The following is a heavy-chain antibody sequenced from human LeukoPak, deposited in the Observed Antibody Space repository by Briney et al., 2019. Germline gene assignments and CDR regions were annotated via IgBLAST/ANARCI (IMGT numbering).Heavy chain of an antibody. CDR3: ARVRSYSSGWYNGFDY. J-gene: IGHJ4*02. Sequence: GGSLRLSCEASGFSFSNYWMSWVRQAPGKGLEWVANIKQDGSEIYYVDSVRGRFTISRDNAKNSLYLQMNSLRAEDTAVYYCARVRSYSSGWYNGFDYWGQGTLVTVSS. D-gene: IGHD6-19*01. CDR2: IKQDGSEI. V-gene: IGHV3-7*03. CDR1: GFSFSNYW.